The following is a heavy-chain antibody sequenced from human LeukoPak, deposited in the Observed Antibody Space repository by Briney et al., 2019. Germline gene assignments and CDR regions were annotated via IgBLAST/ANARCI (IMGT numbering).Heavy chain of an antibody. Sequence: GGSLRLSCAASGFTFSSYAMHWVRQAPGKGLEWVAVISYDGSNKYYADSVKGRFTISRDNSKNTLYLQMNSLRAEVTAVYYCARDSSYGAYDYWGQGTLVTVSS. D-gene: IGHD4-17*01. V-gene: IGHV3-30*04. CDR2: ISYDGSNK. J-gene: IGHJ4*02. CDR1: GFTFSSYA. CDR3: ARDSSYGAYDY.